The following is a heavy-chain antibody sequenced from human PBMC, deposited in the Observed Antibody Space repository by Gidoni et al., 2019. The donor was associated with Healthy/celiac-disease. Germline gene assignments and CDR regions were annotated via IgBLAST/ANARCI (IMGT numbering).Heavy chain of an antibody. J-gene: IGHJ5*02. CDR2: INHSGST. D-gene: IGHD5-18*01. CDR1: GGSFSGYY. Sequence: QVQLQQWGAGLLKPSETLSLTCAVHGGSFSGYYWSWIRQPPGKGLEWIGEINHSGSTNYNPSLKSRVTISVDTSKNQFSLKLSSVTAADTAVYYCAREPLWYSKNNWFDPWGQGTLVTVSS. CDR3: AREPLWYSKNNWFDP. V-gene: IGHV4-34*01.